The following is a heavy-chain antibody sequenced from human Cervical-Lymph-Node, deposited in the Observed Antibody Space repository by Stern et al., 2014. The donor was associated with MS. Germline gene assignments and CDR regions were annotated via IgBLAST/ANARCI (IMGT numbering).Heavy chain of an antibody. CDR2: ISYDGSNK. CDR1: GFTFSRYG. V-gene: IGHV3-30*18. Sequence: VQLEESGGGVVPPGRSLRLSCAASGFTFSRYGMNWVRQAPGKGLEWAAVISYDGSNKYYADSVKGRFTISRDNSKNTLYLQMNSLRAEDTAVYYCANSSYSSSSYNWFDPWGQGTLVIVSS. CDR3: ANSSYSSSSYNWFDP. D-gene: IGHD6-6*01. J-gene: IGHJ5*02.